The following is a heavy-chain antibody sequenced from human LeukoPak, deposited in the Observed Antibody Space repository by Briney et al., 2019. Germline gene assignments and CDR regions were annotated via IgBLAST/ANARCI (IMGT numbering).Heavy chain of an antibody. Sequence: GGSLRLSCAASGFTVSTNYMSWVRQAPGKGPEWVSIIYSSGGTYYADSVKGRFTISRDNSKNTLYLQMNTLRVEDTAVYYCARGGCTGGTCYVAYWGQGTLVTVSS. J-gene: IGHJ4*02. V-gene: IGHV3-53*01. CDR3: ARGGCTGGTCYVAY. CDR2: IYSSGGT. CDR1: GFTVSTNY. D-gene: IGHD2-15*01.